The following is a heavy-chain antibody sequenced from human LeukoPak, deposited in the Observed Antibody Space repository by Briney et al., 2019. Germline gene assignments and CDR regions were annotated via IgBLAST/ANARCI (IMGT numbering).Heavy chain of an antibody. CDR1: GGSISSGSYY. CDR2: ISYSGTT. Sequence: SETLSLTCTVSGGSISSGSYYWGWVRQPPGKGLEWIGSISYSGTTYYNLSLKSRVTLSVDTSKNQFSLKLSSVTAADTALYYCARHLRGGSVWFDYWGQGTLDTVSS. V-gene: IGHV4-39*01. D-gene: IGHD3-10*01. CDR3: ARHLRGGSVWFDY. J-gene: IGHJ4*02.